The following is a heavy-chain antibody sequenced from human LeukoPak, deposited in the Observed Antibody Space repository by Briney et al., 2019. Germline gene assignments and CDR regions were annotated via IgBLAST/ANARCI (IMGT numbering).Heavy chain of an antibody. CDR1: GFTFSSYS. V-gene: IGHV3-21*01. CDR2: ISSSSSYI. Sequence: PGGSLRLSCAASGFTFSSYSMNWVRQDPGKGLEWVSSISSSSSYIYYADSVKGRFTISRDNSKNTLYLQMNSLRAEDTAVYYCAKDWIVDKGVLGNWFDPWGQGTLVTVSS. D-gene: IGHD5-12*01. CDR3: AKDWIVDKGVLGNWFDP. J-gene: IGHJ5*02.